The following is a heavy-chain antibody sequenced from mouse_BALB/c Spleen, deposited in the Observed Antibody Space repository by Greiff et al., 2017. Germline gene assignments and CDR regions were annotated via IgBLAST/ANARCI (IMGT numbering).Heavy chain of an antibody. D-gene: IGHD2-4*01. J-gene: IGHJ3*01. V-gene: IGHV1-7*01. CDR3: ARSLSIYYDYDWFAY. CDR2: INPSTGYT. CDR1: GYTFTSYW. Sequence: QVQLQQSGAELAKPGASVKMSCKASGYTFTSYWMHWVKQRPGQGLEWIGYINPSTGYTEYNQKFKDKATLTADKSSSTAYMQLSSLTSEDSAVYYCARSLSIYYDYDWFAYWGQGTLVTVSA.